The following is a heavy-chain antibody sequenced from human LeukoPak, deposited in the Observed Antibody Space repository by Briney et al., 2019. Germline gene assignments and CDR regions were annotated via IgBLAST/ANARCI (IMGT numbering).Heavy chain of an antibody. Sequence: ASVKVSCKASGGTFSSYAISWVRQAPGQGLEGMGGIIPIFGTANYAQKFQGRVTITADESTSTAYMELSSLRSEDTAVYYCARNCGGDCYPRGGWFDPWGQGTLVTVSS. CDR3: ARNCGGDCYPRGGWFDP. J-gene: IGHJ5*02. D-gene: IGHD2-21*02. CDR1: GGTFSSYA. CDR2: IIPIFGTA. V-gene: IGHV1-69*13.